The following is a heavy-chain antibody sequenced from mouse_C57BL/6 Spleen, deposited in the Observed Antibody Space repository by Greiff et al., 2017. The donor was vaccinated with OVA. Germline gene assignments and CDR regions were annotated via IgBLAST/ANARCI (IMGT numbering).Heavy chain of an antibody. D-gene: IGHD2-5*01. CDR1: GYTFTSYG. Sequence: VQLQESGAELARPGASVKLSCKASGYTFTSYGISWVKQRTGQGLEWIGEIYPRSGNTYYNEKFKGKATLTADKSSSTAYMELRSLTSEDSAVYVCARETDSNYEGYFDYWGQGTTLTVSS. V-gene: IGHV1-81*01. J-gene: IGHJ2*01. CDR2: IYPRSGNT. CDR3: ARETDSNYEGYFDY.